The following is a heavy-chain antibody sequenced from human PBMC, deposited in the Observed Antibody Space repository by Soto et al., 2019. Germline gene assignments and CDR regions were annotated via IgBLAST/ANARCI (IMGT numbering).Heavy chain of an antibody. CDR1: GFAVNKYY. CDR2: IDRVGIAI. D-gene: IGHD3-22*01. CDR3: ARYCAHDSASYCASDRLDY. Sequence: PGGSLRLSWPPSGFAVNKYYMSCVSPAHSKGREGLDCIDRVGIAIYYANYVQGRLTVARDNAKNSMYVQMNRLRGEDTAVYYCARYCAHDSASYCASDRLDYWGQGTLATVSS. J-gene: IGHJ4*02. V-gene: IGHV3-7*01.